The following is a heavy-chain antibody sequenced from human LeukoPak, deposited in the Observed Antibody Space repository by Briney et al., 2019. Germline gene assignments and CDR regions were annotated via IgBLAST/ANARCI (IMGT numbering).Heavy chain of an antibody. J-gene: IGHJ4*02. V-gene: IGHV4-34*01. D-gene: IGHD1-26*01. CDR1: GGSFSGYY. Sequence: PSETLSLTCAVYGGSFSGYYWSWIRQPPGKGLEWIGEINHSGSTNYNPSLKSRVTISVDTSKNQFSLKLSSVTAADTAVYYCARMEGSSSANDYWGQGTLVTVSS. CDR2: INHSGST. CDR3: ARMEGSSSANDY.